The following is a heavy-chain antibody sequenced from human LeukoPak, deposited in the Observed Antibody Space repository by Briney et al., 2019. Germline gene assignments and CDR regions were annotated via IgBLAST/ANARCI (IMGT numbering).Heavy chain of an antibody. CDR2: INYSGST. J-gene: IGHJ4*02. V-gene: IGHV4-59*01. CDR1: GGSISSYQ. D-gene: IGHD5-18*01. Sequence: SETLSLTCTVSGGSISSYQWSWIRQPPGKGLEWIGNINYSGSTNYNPSLKSRVTISVDTSKNQFSLKLSSVTAADTAVYYCAREGREAMGADYWGQGTLVTVSS. CDR3: AREGREAMGADY.